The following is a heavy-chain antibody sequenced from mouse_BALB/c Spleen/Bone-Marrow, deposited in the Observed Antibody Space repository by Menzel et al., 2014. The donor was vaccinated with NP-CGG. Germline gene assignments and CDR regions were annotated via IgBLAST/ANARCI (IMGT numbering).Heavy chain of an antibody. CDR2: ISNGGGST. J-gene: IGHJ3*01. CDR1: GFTFSSYT. CDR3: ARPLYYDYDGFAY. V-gene: IGHV5-12-2*01. D-gene: IGHD2-4*01. Sequence: EVQGVESGGGLVQPGGSLKLSCAASGFTFSSYTMSWVRQTPEKRLEWVAYISNGGGSTYYPDTVEGRFTISRDNAKNTLYLQMSSLKSEDTAMYYCARPLYYDYDGFAYWGQGTLVTVSA.